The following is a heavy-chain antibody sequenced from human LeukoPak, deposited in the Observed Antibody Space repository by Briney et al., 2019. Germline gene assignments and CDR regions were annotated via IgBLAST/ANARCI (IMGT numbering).Heavy chain of an antibody. D-gene: IGHD3-10*01. J-gene: IGHJ4*02. CDR1: GFTFSSYG. Sequence: GGSLRLSCAASGFTFSSYGMSWVRQAPGKGLEWVSAISGSGGSTYYADSVEGRFTISRDNSKNTLYLQMNSLRAEDTAVYYCARVVPPTDYGSGSYFWDPYYFDYWGQGTLVTVSS. CDR2: ISGSGGST. CDR3: ARVVPPTDYGSGSYFWDPYYFDY. V-gene: IGHV3-23*01.